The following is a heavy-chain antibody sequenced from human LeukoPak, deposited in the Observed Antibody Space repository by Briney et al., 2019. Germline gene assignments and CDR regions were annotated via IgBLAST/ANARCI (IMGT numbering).Heavy chain of an antibody. CDR1: GCTFTSYA. J-gene: IGHJ5*02. CDR2: INTNTGNP. CDR3: ARDLGGSYYVRSWFDP. D-gene: IGHD1-26*01. V-gene: IGHV7-4-1*02. Sequence: GASVKVSCKASGCTFTSYAMNWVRQAPGQGLEWMGWINTNTGNPTYAQGFTGRFVFSLDTSVSTAYLQISSLKAEDTAVYYCARDLGGSYYVRSWFDPWGQGTLVTVSS.